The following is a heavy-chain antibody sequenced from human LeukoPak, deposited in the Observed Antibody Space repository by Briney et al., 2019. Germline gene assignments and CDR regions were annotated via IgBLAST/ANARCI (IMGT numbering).Heavy chain of an antibody. J-gene: IGHJ4*02. CDR2: INHSGST. Sequence: KTSETLSLTCAVYGGSFSGYYWSWIRQPPGKGLEWIGEINHSGSTNYNPSLKTRVTISLDTSKNQFSLKLSSVTAADTAVYYCARPAYFSSGWYAQPYYFDYWGQGTLVTVSS. CDR3: ARPAYFSSGWYAQPYYFDY. V-gene: IGHV4-34*01. CDR1: GGSFSGYY. D-gene: IGHD6-19*01.